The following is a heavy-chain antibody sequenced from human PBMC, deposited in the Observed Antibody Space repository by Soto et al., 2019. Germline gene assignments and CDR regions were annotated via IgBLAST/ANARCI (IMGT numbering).Heavy chain of an antibody. Sequence: PGGSLRLSCAASGFTFSNYNLNWVRQAPGKGLEWVSSIDNSGAYTYYADSVKGRFTISRDDAENSLYLQMNSLRAEDTAVYFCATIRRRNDWTAYWGQGTQVTVSS. V-gene: IGHV3-21*01. CDR2: IDNSGAYT. CDR1: GFTFSNYN. D-gene: IGHD1-1*01. CDR3: ATIRRRNDWTAY. J-gene: IGHJ4*02.